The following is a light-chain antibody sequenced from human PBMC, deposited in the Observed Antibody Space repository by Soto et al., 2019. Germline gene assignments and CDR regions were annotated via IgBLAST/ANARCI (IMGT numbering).Light chain of an antibody. CDR1: QTINNW. V-gene: IGKV1-5*03. J-gene: IGKJ1*01. CDR3: QQYDSLWT. Sequence: DIQMTQSPSTLSASVGDRVTITCRASQTINNWLAWYQQKPGKAPKLLIYKTSTLESGVPARFSGSGSGAEFTLTISSLQPDDFATYYCQQYDSLWTFGQGTKVEI. CDR2: KTS.